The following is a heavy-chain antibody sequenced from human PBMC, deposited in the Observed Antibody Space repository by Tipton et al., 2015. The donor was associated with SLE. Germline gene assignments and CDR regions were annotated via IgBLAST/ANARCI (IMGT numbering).Heavy chain of an antibody. D-gene: IGHD3-3*01. J-gene: IGHJ4*02. CDR2: INHSGST. CDR1: GGSFSGYY. V-gene: IGHV4-34*01. Sequence: LRLSCAVYGGSFSGYYWSWIRQPPGKGLEWIGEINHSGSTNYNPSLKSRVTISVDTSKNQFSLKLSSVTAADTAVYYCARSPINLDFWSGHDYWGQGTLVTVSS. CDR3: ARSPINLDFWSGHDY.